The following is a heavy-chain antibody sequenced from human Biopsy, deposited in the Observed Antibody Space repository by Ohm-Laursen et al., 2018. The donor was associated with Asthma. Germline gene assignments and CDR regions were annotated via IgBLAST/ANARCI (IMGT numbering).Heavy chain of an antibody. J-gene: IGHJ6*02. CDR2: VTYDGISQ. D-gene: IGHD2-8*02. V-gene: IGHV3-30*03. CDR3: ARERGGVLGSYNGMDV. CDR1: GFTFSNYG. Sequence: SLRLSCAASGFTFSNYGMHWVRQVAGKGLDWVAVVTYDGISQYYAESVKGRFTISRDNSRNTLNLQMNSVRPDDTAVYFCARERGGVLGSYNGMDVWGPGTTVSVSS.